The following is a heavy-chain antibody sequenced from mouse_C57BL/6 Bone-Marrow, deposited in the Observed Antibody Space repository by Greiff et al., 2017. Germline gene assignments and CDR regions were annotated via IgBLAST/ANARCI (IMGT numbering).Heavy chain of an antibody. Sequence: EVNVVESVAELVRPGASVKLSCTASGFNIKNTYMHWVKQRPEQGLEWIGRIDPANGNTKYAPKFQGKATITADTSSNTAYLQLSSLTSEDTAIYYCAVDYYGPWFAYWGQGTLVTVSA. CDR3: AVDYYGPWFAY. CDR2: IDPANGNT. CDR1: GFNIKNTY. V-gene: IGHV14-3*01. J-gene: IGHJ3*01. D-gene: IGHD1-2*01.